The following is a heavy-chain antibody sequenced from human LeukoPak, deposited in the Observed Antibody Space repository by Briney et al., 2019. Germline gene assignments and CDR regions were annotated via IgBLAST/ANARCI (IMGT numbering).Heavy chain of an antibody. CDR1: GYTFTGYY. CDR2: INPNSGDT. D-gene: IGHD7-27*01. J-gene: IGHJ4*02. Sequence: GASVKVSCKASGYTFTGYYMRWVRQAPGQGLEWMGWINPNSGDTNYAQKFQGRVTMTRDTSITTVYMELSSLRSDDTAVFYCARGPQTGLDYWGQGTLVTVSS. V-gene: IGHV1-2*02. CDR3: ARGPQTGLDY.